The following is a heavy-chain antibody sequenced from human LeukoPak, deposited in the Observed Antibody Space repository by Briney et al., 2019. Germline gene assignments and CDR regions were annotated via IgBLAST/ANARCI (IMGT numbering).Heavy chain of an antibody. CDR2: IWYDGSIK. CDR3: ARVGSGSYFLDGFDI. D-gene: IGHD1-26*01. CDR1: GFTFSSYG. Sequence: QPGGSLRLSCAASGFTFSSYGMHWVRQAPGKGLEWVAVIWYDGSIKYYADSVKGRFTISRDNPKNTLYLQMNSLRAEDTAVYYCARVGSGSYFLDGFDIWGQGTMVTVSS. J-gene: IGHJ3*02. V-gene: IGHV3-33*01.